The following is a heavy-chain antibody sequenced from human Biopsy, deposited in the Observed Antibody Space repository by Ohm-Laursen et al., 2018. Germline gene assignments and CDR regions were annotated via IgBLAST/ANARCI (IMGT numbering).Heavy chain of an antibody. J-gene: IGHJ1*01. Sequence: SLRLSCAASGFTFTHAWMSWVRQGPGKGLEWLGRIKNKSDGEATDYAAAVQRRFTISRDDSTNTFYLQMNSMKREDTGVFYCTVDLGGGFHWGQGTLVTVSS. CDR2: IKNKSDGEAT. CDR3: TVDLGGGFH. CDR1: GFTFTHAW. V-gene: IGHV3-15*01. D-gene: IGHD3-10*01.